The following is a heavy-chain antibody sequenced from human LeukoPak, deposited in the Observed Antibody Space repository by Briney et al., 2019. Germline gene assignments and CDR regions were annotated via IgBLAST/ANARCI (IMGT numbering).Heavy chain of an antibody. J-gene: IGHJ6*02. V-gene: IGHV3-23*01. CDR3: AKDEAPAAGSWNYYYGMDV. D-gene: IGHD6-13*01. CDR1: GFTFSSYA. CDR2: IGGSGGST. Sequence: GGSLRLSCVASGFTFSSYAMSWVRQAPGKGLEWVSAIGGSGGSTYYADPVKGRFTVSRDDFKNTLYLQMNSLRVEDTAVYYCAKDEAPAAGSWNYYYGMDVWGQGTTVTVSS.